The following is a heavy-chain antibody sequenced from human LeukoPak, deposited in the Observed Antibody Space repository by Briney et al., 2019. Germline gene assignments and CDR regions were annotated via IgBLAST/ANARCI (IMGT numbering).Heavy chain of an antibody. V-gene: IGHV3-21*01. J-gene: IGHJ4*02. Sequence: GGSLRLSCAASGFTFSSYSMNWVRQAPGKGLEWVSSISSSSSYIYYADSVKGRFTISRDNAKNSLYLQMNSLRAEDTAVYYCASGYYYGSGSYPYWFDYWGQGTLVTVSS. CDR3: ASGYYYGSGSYPYWFDY. CDR1: GFTFSSYS. CDR2: ISSSSSYI. D-gene: IGHD3-10*01.